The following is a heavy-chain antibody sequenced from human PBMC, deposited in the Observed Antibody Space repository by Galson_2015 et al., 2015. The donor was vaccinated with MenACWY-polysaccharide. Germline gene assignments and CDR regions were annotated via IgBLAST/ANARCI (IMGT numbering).Heavy chain of an antibody. CDR2: IKYDGSEK. Sequence: SLRLSCAASGFTFSSSWMTWFRQAPGKGLEWVANIKYDGSEKYYVDSVNGRFTISRDSAKNSLYLQMNSLRPEDTAMYYCAIYCSSTSCYKADFHYWGQGTLVTVSS. CDR3: AIYCSSTSCYKADFHY. V-gene: IGHV3-7*01. J-gene: IGHJ4*02. CDR1: GFTFSSSW. D-gene: IGHD2-2*02.